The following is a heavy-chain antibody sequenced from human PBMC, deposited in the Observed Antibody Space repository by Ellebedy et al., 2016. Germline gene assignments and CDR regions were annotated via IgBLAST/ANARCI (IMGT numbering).Heavy chain of an antibody. D-gene: IGHD4-17*01. Sequence: GGSLRLSCAASGFTFSSYAMSWVRQAPGKGLEWVSAISGSGGSKYYADSVKGRFTISRDNSKNTLYLQMNSLRAEATAVYYCARDQGSTVRTTVTTFAFDIWGQGTMVTVSS. CDR3: ARDQGSTVRTTVTTFAFDI. CDR2: ISGSGGSK. V-gene: IGHV3-23*01. CDR1: GFTFSSYA. J-gene: IGHJ3*02.